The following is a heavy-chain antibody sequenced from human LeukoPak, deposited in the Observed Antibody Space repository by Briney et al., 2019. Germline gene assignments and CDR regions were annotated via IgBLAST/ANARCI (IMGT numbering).Heavy chain of an antibody. CDR3: ARDWPSEWQQLPDYDAVDI. D-gene: IGHD6-13*01. V-gene: IGHV3-23*01. J-gene: IGHJ3*02. Sequence: PGGSLRLSCAASGFTFSSYAMSSVRQPPGKGLEWVSSISGSGGSTYDADSVKGRFTISRDNSKNTLDLQMNSLRADDTAVYYCARDWPSEWQQLPDYDAVDIWGQGTVVTVSS. CDR2: ISGSGGST. CDR1: GFTFSSYA.